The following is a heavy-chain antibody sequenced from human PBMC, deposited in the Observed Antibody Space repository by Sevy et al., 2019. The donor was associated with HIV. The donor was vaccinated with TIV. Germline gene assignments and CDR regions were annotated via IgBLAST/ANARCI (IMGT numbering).Heavy chain of an antibody. J-gene: IGHJ4*02. CDR1: GFTFSNFA. D-gene: IGHD3-22*01. V-gene: IGHV3-30-3*01. Sequence: GGSLRLSCAASGFTFSNFAMHWVRQAPGKGLEWVAITSYDGSSNYYADSVKGRFTISRDNSKHTLYLQMNSLKVEDTAVYYCATDDRDNSGYHFTYWGQGTLVTVSS. CDR2: TSYDGSSN. CDR3: ATDDRDNSGYHFTY.